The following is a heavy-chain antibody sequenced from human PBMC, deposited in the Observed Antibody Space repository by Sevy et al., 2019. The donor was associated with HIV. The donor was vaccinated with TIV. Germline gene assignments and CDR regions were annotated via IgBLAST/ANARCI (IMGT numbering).Heavy chain of an antibody. CDR2: ISSSSSTI. CDR3: ARDSILAMIVVVPYYYYGMDV. CDR1: GFTFSSYS. Sequence: GGSLRLSCAASGFTFSSYSMNWVRQAPGKGLEWVSYISSSSSTIYYADSVKGRFTISRDNAKNSLYLQMNSLRDEDTAVYYCARDSILAMIVVVPYYYYGMDVWGHGTTVTVSS. J-gene: IGHJ6*02. D-gene: IGHD3-22*01. V-gene: IGHV3-48*02.